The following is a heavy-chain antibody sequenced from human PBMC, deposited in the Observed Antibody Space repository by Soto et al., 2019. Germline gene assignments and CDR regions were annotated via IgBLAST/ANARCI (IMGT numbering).Heavy chain of an antibody. CDR1: GDTFSSYA. D-gene: IGHD2-2*01. CDR3: ARAEIIDGGDFVVVPAAMRGAFDI. V-gene: IGHV1-69*13. Sequence: SVKVSCKASGDTFSSYAISWVRQAPGQGLEWMGGIIPIFGTANYAQKFQGRVTITADESTSTAYMELSSLRSEDTAVYYCARAEIIDGGDFVVVPAAMRGAFDIWGQ. CDR2: IIPIFGTA. J-gene: IGHJ3*02.